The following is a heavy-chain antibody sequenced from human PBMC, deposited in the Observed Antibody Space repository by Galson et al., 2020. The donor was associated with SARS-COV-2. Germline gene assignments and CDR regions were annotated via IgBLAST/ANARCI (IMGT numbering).Heavy chain of an antibody. CDR1: GFSLSDAGVR. J-gene: IGHJ2*01. CDR2: ISSNDEK. V-gene: IGHV2-26*01. CDR3: ARILPNSYGYAWYFDL. D-gene: IGHD5-18*01. Sequence: SGPTLVKPTETLTLTCTVSGFSLSDAGVRMNWIRQPPGKALEWLAHISSNDEKSYTTSLRSRLTISKDTSKSQVVLTMTSMDPVDTATYYCARILPNSYGYAWYFDLWGRGTLVTVSS.